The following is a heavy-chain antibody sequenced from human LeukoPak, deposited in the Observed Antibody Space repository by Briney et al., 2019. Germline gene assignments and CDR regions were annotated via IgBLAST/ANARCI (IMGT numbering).Heavy chain of an antibody. CDR2: ISYDGSNK. Sequence: GGSLRLSCAASGFTFSSYAMHWVRRAPGKGLEWVAVISYDGSNKYYADSVKGRFTISRDNSKNTLYLQMNSLRAEDTAVYYCARDRVGATDYFDYWGQGTLVTVSS. CDR3: ARDRVGATDYFDY. CDR1: GFTFSSYA. V-gene: IGHV3-30-3*01. D-gene: IGHD1-26*01. J-gene: IGHJ4*02.